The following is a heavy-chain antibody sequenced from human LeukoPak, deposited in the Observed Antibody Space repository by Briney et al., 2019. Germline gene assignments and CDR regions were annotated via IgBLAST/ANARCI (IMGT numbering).Heavy chain of an antibody. CDR2: INSDGSST. V-gene: IGHV3-74*01. J-gene: IGHJ4*02. CDR3: ARVQKYSSPNGPFDY. CDR1: GFTFSSYW. Sequence: GGSLRLSCAASGFTFSSYWMHWVRQAPGKGLVWVSRINSDGSSTSYADSVKGRFTISRDNAKNTLYLQMNSLRAEDTAVYYCARVQKYSSPNGPFDYWGQGTLVTVSS. D-gene: IGHD6-6*01.